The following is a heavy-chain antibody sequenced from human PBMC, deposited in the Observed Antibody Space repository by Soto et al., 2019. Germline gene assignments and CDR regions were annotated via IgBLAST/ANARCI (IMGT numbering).Heavy chain of an antibody. CDR3: ASHGGVVVGVAATGVTGWFET. Sequence: ASETLSLTCTVSGGSISSSSYYWGWIRQPPGKRLEWIGSIYYSGSTYYNPSLKSRVTISVDTSKNQFSLKLSSVTAADTAVYYCASHGGVVVGVAATGVTGWFETGGQGTLVTVSS. V-gene: IGHV4-39*01. CDR1: GGSISSSSYY. J-gene: IGHJ5*02. D-gene: IGHD2-15*01. CDR2: IYYSGST.